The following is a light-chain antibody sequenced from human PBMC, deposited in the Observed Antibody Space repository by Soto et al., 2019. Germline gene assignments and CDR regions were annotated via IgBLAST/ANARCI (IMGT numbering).Light chain of an antibody. CDR1: QGISSY. CDR3: QQHNSYPTT. V-gene: IGKV1-9*01. CDR2: AAS. Sequence: EILLTQSPSFLSASVGDRVTITCRASQGISSYLAWYQQKPGKAPKLLIYAASTLPTGVPSRFSGSGSGTEFTLTITSLQPEDFATYYCQQHNSYPTTFGQGTRLEIK. J-gene: IGKJ5*01.